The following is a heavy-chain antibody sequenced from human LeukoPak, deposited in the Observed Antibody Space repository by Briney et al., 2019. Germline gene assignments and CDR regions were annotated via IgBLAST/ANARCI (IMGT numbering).Heavy chain of an antibody. CDR2: ISAYSGNK. CDR1: GYTFTSYD. CDR3: ARVSSEYSYGHPYYFDY. D-gene: IGHD5-18*01. Sequence: GASVKVSCKASGYTFTSYDINWVRQAPGQGLEWIGWISAYSGNKKYGQRFQDRLTMTTDASTSTSYMELRSLGSDDTAVYYCARVSSEYSYGHPYYFDYWGQGTLVTVSS. V-gene: IGHV1-18*01. J-gene: IGHJ4*02.